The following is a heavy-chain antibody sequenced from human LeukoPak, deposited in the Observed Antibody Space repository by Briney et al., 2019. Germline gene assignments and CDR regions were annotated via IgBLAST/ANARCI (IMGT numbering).Heavy chain of an antibody. CDR1: GYSFTSYW. J-gene: IGHJ4*02. CDR2: IFPGDSDT. V-gene: IGHV5-51*01. CDR3: ARVRGSGGFVIDY. D-gene: IGHD6-19*01. Sequence: GESLKISCKDSGYSFTSYWIGWVRQMPGKGLEWMGIIFPGDSDTRYSPSFQGQVTISADKSISTAYLQWSSLRASDTAMYYCARVRGSGGFVIDYWGQGTLVTVSS.